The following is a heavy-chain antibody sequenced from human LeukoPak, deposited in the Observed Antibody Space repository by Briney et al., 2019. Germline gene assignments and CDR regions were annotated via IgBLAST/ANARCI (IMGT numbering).Heavy chain of an antibody. Sequence: GGSLRLSCAASGFTFSSYSMNWVRQAPGKGLEWVSYISSSSTIYYADSVKGRFTISRDNAKNSLYLQMNSLRAEDTAVYYCSRGYSGGFDYWGQGTLVTVSS. CDR3: SRGYSGGFDY. V-gene: IGHV3-48*01. CDR1: GFTFSSYS. D-gene: IGHD2-15*01. CDR2: ISSSSTI. J-gene: IGHJ4*02.